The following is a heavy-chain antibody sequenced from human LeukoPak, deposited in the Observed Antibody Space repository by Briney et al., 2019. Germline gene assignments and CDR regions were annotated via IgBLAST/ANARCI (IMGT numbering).Heavy chain of an antibody. CDR1: GFTFTNYA. D-gene: IGHD3-22*01. CDR3: AKDLYYYDSSGSHAFDI. V-gene: IGHV3-23*01. J-gene: IGHJ3*02. CDR2: ISASGVMT. Sequence: PGGSLRLSCAASGFTFTNYAMTWVRQAPGKGLEWVSSISASGVMTYYADSVKGRFTVSRDNSKNSLYLQMSSLTAADTAVYYCAKDLYYYDSSGSHAFDIWGQGTMVTVSS.